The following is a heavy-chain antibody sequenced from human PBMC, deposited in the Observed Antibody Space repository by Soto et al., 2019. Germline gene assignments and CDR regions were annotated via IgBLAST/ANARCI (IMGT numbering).Heavy chain of an antibody. CDR1: GFSFSNYA. V-gene: IGHV3-48*02. CDR3: VRDDRWAFDF. CDR2: ISIGSGSI. J-gene: IGHJ3*01. D-gene: IGHD3-22*01. Sequence: EVQLVESGGGLVQPGGSRRVSCAASGFSFSNYAMNWVRQAPGKGLEWVSYISIGSGSIFYADSVKGRFTISRDDAKNSLYMQMNTLRDEDTAVYYCVRDDRWAFDFWGQGTMVTVS.